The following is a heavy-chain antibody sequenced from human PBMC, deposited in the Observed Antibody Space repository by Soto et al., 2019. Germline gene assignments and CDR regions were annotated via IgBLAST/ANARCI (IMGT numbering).Heavy chain of an antibody. J-gene: IGHJ4*02. CDR2: ISPSSSSI. V-gene: IGHV3-48*01. D-gene: IGHD3-22*01. Sequence: EVQLVESGGGLVQPGGSLKLSCAASGFTFSSYSIHWVSQAQGKGLGWVSYISPSSSSIYYADSVKGRFTISRDNAKNSLYLQMNSLRAEDTAVYYCARVAYYYDSSGYFYWGQGTLVTVSS. CDR1: GFTFSSYS. CDR3: ARVAYYYDSSGYFY.